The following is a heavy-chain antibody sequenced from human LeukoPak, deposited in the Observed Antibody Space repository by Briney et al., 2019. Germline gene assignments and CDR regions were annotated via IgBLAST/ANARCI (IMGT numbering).Heavy chain of an antibody. CDR3: AKGYYGSGGYGWFDH. CDR2: ISGSGDRT. Sequence: GGSLRLSCAASGFTFSSSAMTWVRQAPGKGLEWVSTISGSGDRTYYADSVKGRFTISRDNSKNTLFLQMNSLRAEDTAVYYCAKGYYGSGGYGWFDHWGQGTLVTVSS. D-gene: IGHD3-10*01. V-gene: IGHV3-23*01. CDR1: GFTFSSSA. J-gene: IGHJ5*02.